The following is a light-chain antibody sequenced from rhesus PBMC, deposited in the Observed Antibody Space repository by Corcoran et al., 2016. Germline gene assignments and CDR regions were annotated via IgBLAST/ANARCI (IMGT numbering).Light chain of an antibody. J-gene: IGKJ1*01. Sequence: GDTVTITCRASQSISSWLAWYQQKPGKAPKLLIYKAASLQSGVPSRFSGSGSGTDFTLTISSLQSEDFATYYCQQYSSRPPTFGQGTKVEIK. CDR3: QQYSSRPPT. CDR1: QSISSW. CDR2: KAA. V-gene: IGKV1-22*01.